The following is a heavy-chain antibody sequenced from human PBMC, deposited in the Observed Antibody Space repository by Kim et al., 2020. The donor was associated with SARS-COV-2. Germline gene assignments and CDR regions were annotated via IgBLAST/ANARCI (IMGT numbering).Heavy chain of an antibody. D-gene: IGHD3-10*01. CDR1: GYTFTSYY. J-gene: IGHJ6*02. CDR2: INPSGGST. Sequence: ASVKVSCKASGYTFTSYYMHWVRQAPGQGLEWMGIINPSGGSTSYAQKFQGRVTMTRDTSTSTVYMELSSLRSEDTAVYYCARGNLWFGELPGMEYYGMDVWGQGTTVTVSS. CDR3: ARGNLWFGELPGMEYYGMDV. V-gene: IGHV1-46*01.